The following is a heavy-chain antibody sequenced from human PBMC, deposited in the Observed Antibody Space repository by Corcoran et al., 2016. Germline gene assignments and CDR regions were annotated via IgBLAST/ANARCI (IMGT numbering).Heavy chain of an antibody. D-gene: IGHD1-26*01. Sequence: EVQLVVSGGGLAKPGESLRLSCVASGFTFTDAWMSWVRQAPGKGLEWVGRIKSHGSGGTTDYAAPVKDRCTISRDDSRNTVFLQMDSLKSDDTGVYYCKWDHKVYYGTDVWGQGTTVTVSS. CDR3: KWDHKVYYGTDV. CDR2: IKSHGSGGTT. V-gene: IGHV3-15*01. J-gene: IGHJ6*02. CDR1: GFTFTDAW.